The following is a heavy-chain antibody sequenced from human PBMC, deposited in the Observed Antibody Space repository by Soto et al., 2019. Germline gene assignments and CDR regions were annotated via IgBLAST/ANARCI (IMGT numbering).Heavy chain of an antibody. Sequence: QVQLQESGPGLVTPSETLSLTCTVSGGSISSYYWSWIRQPPGKGLEWIGYIYYSGSTNYNPSLKSRVTISVDTSKNRFSLKLSSVTAADTAVYYCARGGGITGTRGIFDYWGQGTLVTVSS. D-gene: IGHD1-7*01. J-gene: IGHJ4*02. CDR1: GGSISSYY. CDR2: IYYSGST. CDR3: ARGGGITGTRGIFDY. V-gene: IGHV4-59*01.